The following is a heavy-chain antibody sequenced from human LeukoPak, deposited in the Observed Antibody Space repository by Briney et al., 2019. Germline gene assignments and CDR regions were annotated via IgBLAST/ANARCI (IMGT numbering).Heavy chain of an antibody. Sequence: GGSLRLSCAASGFTFRDYGLHWARQPPGKGLEWLAFMENDGTIKYFTDSVEGRFTISRDNSQNTLFLQLNSLRAEDTAVYYCARGLFVVVITTDYYGLDVWGQGTTVTVSS. J-gene: IGHJ6*02. CDR2: MENDGTIK. CDR1: GFTFRDYG. D-gene: IGHD3-22*01. CDR3: ARGLFVVVITTDYYGLDV. V-gene: IGHV3-30*02.